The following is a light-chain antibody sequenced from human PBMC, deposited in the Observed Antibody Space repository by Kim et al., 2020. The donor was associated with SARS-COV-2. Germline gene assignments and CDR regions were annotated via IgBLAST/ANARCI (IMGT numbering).Light chain of an antibody. CDR3: QQGKTFPYS. CDR1: QGISSW. J-gene: IGKJ2*03. Sequence: SAVVGDRVTITCRASQGISSWLAWYQQKPGTPPKLLIYDASNLQSGVPSRFSGSASGTDFTLTISSLQAEDVATYFCQQGKTFPYSFGQGTKLEI. V-gene: IGKV1-12*01. CDR2: DAS.